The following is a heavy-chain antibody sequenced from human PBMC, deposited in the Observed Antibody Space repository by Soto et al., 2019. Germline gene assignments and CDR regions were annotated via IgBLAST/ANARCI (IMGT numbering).Heavy chain of an antibody. V-gene: IGHV3-73*01. Sequence: PGGSLRLSCAASGFTFSGSAMHWVRQASGKGLEWVGRIRSKANSYATAYAASVKGRFTISRDDSKNTAYLQMNSLKTEDTAVYYCTSNPQLATGALDYWGQGTLVTVSS. CDR2: IRSKANSYAT. CDR1: GFTFSGSA. CDR3: TSNPQLATGALDY. D-gene: IGHD5-12*01. J-gene: IGHJ4*02.